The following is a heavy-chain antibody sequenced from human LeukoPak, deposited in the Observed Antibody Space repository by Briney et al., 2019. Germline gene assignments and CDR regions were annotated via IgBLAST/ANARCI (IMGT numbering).Heavy chain of an antibody. CDR3: ARVLNDYGGPFDY. CDR2: IRYDGSNK. CDR1: GFTFSSYG. V-gene: IGHV3-30*02. D-gene: IGHD4-23*01. J-gene: IGHJ4*02. Sequence: QPGGSLRLSCAASGFTFSSYGMHWVRQAPGKGLEWVAFIRYDGSNKYYADSVKGRFTISRDNSKNTLYLQMNSLRSEDTAVYYCARVLNDYGGPFDYWGQGTLVTVSS.